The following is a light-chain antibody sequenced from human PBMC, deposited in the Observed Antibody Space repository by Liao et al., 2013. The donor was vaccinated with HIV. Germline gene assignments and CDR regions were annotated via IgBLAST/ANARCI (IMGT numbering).Light chain of an antibody. V-gene: IGLV3-1*01. Sequence: SYELSQPPSVSVSPGQTASITCSGNKLGDKYVCWYQQKPGQSPVLVIYQDSERPSGIPDRFSGSNSGDTATLTISGTQAMDEADYYCQAWDSSSVYVVFGGGTKLTVL. CDR1: KLGDKY. CDR2: QDS. CDR3: QAWDSSSVYVV. J-gene: IGLJ2*01.